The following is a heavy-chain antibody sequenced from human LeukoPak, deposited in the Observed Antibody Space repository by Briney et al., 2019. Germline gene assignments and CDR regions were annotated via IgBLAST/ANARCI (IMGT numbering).Heavy chain of an antibody. CDR2: ITSSGTYT. CDR3: GAAYSGSSPFDY. J-gene: IGHJ4*02. Sequence: PGGSLRLSCAASGFTFGDYYMSWLRQAPGKGLEWISDITSSGTYTNYADSVKGRFTISRDNAKNSLNLQMNSLRAEDTAVYYCGAAYSGSSPFDYWGQGTLVTVSS. D-gene: IGHD1-26*01. V-gene: IGHV3-11*06. CDR1: GFTFGDYY.